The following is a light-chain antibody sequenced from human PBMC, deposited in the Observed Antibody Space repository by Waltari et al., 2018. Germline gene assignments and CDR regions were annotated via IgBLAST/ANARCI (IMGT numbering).Light chain of an antibody. CDR1: QSVFFTSNNKSY. J-gene: IGKJ4*01. CDR3: QQYYGIPLT. Sequence: DIVMTQSPDSLAVSLGERATINCKSSQSVFFTSNNKSYLAWYQQKPRQTPKLLISWASTRESGVPDRFSGSGSGTHFTLTVSSLRAEDVAVYSCQQYYGIPLTFGGGTQVAIK. CDR2: WAS. V-gene: IGKV4-1*01.